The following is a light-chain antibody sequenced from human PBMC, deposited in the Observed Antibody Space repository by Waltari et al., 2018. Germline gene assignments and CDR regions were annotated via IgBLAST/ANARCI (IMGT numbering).Light chain of an antibody. Sequence: IQMTQSPSSLSASVGDRVTITCRASQGSSTYLAWYQQKPGIVPTPLIYAASTLQSGVPSRFSGSGSGTDFTLTISSLQPEDVATYYCQKYNSAPLTFGGGTKVEIK. J-gene: IGKJ4*01. CDR2: AAS. CDR1: QGSSTY. CDR3: QKYNSAPLT. V-gene: IGKV1-27*01.